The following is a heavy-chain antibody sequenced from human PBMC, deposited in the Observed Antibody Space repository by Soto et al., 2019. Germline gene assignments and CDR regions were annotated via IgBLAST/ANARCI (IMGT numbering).Heavy chain of an antibody. D-gene: IGHD1-1*01. CDR2: ISSTGSGT. J-gene: IGHJ4*02. Sequence: GGSLRLSCAASGFTFSSYEVHWVRQAPGKGLEWISYISSTGSGTHYADSVKGRFTISRDNARNSLSLQMNSLRAEDTAIYYCVRDLHEPLPADVLQVANWGQGTQVTVSS. CDR3: VRDLHEPLPADVLQVAN. V-gene: IGHV3-48*03. CDR1: GFTFSSYE.